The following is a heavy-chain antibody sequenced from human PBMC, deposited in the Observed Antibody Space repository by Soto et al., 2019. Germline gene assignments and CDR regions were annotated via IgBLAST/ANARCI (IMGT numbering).Heavy chain of an antibody. CDR2: FYHSGST. V-gene: IGHV4-30-2*01. CDR3: ARAGDSSGPVALGY. D-gene: IGHD6-19*01. J-gene: IGHJ4*02. Sequence: IRQPPGKGLEWIGYFYHSGSTYYNPSLKSRVTISVDRSKNQFSLKLSSVTAADTAVYYCARAGDSSGPVALGYWGQGTLVTVSS.